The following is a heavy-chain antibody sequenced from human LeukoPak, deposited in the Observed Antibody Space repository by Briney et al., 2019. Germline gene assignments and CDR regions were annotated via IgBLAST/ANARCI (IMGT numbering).Heavy chain of an antibody. V-gene: IGHV3-23*01. Sequence: SGGSLRLSCVASGFTFSCYAMSWVPQAAGKGLEWVSATSSSGKTTYYADSVKGRFTISRDNSRNTLYLQMNSLRAEDTAVYYCAKDRPNYYGTNGHYYRRDGDCWGQGTQVTLSS. CDR1: GFTFSCYA. D-gene: IGHD3-22*01. J-gene: IGHJ4*02. CDR3: AKDRPNYYGTNGHYYRRDGDC. CDR2: TSSSGKTT.